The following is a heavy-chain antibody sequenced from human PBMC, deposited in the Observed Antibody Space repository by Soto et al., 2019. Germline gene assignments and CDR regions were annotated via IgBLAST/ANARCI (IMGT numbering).Heavy chain of an antibody. CDR3: ARAFSGSYPNFDY. V-gene: IGHV3-30*03. J-gene: IGHJ4*02. Sequence: PGGSLRLSCAASGFTFSSYGMHWVRQAPGKGLEWVAVISYDGSNKYYADSVKGRFTISRDNSKNTLYLQVNSLRPEDTAVYYCARAFSGSYPNFDYWGQGTLVTVSS. CDR2: ISYDGSNK. D-gene: IGHD1-26*01. CDR1: GFTFSSYG.